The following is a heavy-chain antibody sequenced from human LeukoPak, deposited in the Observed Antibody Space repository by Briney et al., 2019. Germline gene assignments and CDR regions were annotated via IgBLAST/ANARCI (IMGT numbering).Heavy chain of an antibody. J-gene: IGHJ6*03. CDR1: GYSISSGYY. D-gene: IGHD2-2*01. CDR3: ARIKLGYCSSTSCYGFLYYYYYYMDV. V-gene: IGHV4-38-2*02. CDR2: IYHSGST. Sequence: SETLSLTCTVSGYSISSGYYWGWIRQPPGKGLEWIGSIYHSGSTYYNPSLKSRVTISVDTSKNQFSLKLSSVTAADTAVYYCARIKLGYCSSTSCYGFLYYYYYYMDVWGKGTTVTVSS.